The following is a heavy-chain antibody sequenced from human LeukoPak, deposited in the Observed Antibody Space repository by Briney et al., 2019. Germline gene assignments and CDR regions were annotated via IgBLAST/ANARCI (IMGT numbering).Heavy chain of an antibody. Sequence: SETLSLTCTVSGGSISSYYWSWIRQPPGKGLEWIGYIYYSGSTNYNPSLKSRVTISVDTSKNQFSLKLSSVTAADAAVYYCAREGGGGYFDYWGQGTLVTVSS. D-gene: IGHD2-15*01. V-gene: IGHV4-59*01. J-gene: IGHJ4*02. CDR2: IYYSGST. CDR1: GGSISSYY. CDR3: AREGGGGYFDY.